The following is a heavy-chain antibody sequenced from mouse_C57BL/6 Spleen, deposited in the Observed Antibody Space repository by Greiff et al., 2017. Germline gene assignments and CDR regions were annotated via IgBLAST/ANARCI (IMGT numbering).Heavy chain of an antibody. V-gene: IGHV14-4*01. CDR1: GFNIKDDY. D-gene: IGHD2-3*01. CDR3: TPRGGYYEGYVDY. Sequence: EVQLQQSGAELVRPGASVKLSCTASGFNIKDDYMPWVKQRPEQGLEWIGWIDPENGDTEYASKFQGKATITADTSSNTAYLQLSSLTSADTAVYYCTPRGGYYEGYVDYWGQGTTLTVSS. J-gene: IGHJ2*01. CDR2: IDPENGDT.